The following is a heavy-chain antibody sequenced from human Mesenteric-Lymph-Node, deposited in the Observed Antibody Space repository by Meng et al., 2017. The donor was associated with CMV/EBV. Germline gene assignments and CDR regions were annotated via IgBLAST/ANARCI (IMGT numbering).Heavy chain of an antibody. J-gene: IGHJ4*02. V-gene: IGHV3-23*01. CDR3: TRGHWGRDC. D-gene: IGHD7-27*01. CDR1: GFTFSTYA. CDR2: ISTTGGKT. Sequence: GESLKISCGTSGFTFSTYAMNWVRQAPGKGLEWVSAISTTGGKTYYADSVKGHFTVSRDNSKNTLYVQMNSLRAEDTALYYCTRGHWGRDCWGQGTLVTVSS.